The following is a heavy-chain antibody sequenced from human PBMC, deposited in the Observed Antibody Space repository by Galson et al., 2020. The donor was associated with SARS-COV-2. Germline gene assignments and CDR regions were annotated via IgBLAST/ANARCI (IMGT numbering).Heavy chain of an antibody. CDR3: ARGAQIAVAGTVRTYYYYGMDV. Sequence: GGSLRLSCAASGFTFSSYDMHWVRQATGKGLEWVSAIGTAGDTYYPGSVKGRFTISRENAKNSLYLQMNSLRAGDTAVYYCARGAQIAVAGTVRTYYYYGMDVWGQGTTVTVSS. J-gene: IGHJ6*02. CDR2: IGTAGDT. D-gene: IGHD6-19*01. CDR1: GFTFSSYD. V-gene: IGHV3-13*01.